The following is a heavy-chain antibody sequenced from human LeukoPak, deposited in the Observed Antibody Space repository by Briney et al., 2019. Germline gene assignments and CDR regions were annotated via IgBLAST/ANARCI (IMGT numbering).Heavy chain of an antibody. J-gene: IGHJ4*02. V-gene: IGHV4-39*01. CDR1: GGSISSSNFY. CDR3: ARQRAGPLHYFDY. Sequence: KSSETLSLTCTVSGGSISSSNFYWGWIRQPPGKGLEWIGTISYSGSTFYSPSLKSRITISVDTSKNQFSLRLSSVTAADTAVYYCARQRAGPLHYFDYWGQGTLVTVSS. CDR2: ISYSGST. D-gene: IGHD1-26*01.